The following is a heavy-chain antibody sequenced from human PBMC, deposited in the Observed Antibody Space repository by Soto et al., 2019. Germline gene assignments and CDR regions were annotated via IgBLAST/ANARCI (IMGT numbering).Heavy chain of an antibody. CDR1: GGSFSGYY. CDR2: INHSGST. V-gene: IGHV4-34*01. D-gene: IGHD6-6*01. Sequence: SETLSLTCAVYGGSFSGYYWSWIRQPPGKGLEWIGEINHSGSTNYNPSLKSRVTISVDTSKNQFSLKLSSVTAAATAVYYCARGLYSSSSFDYWGQGTLVTVSS. J-gene: IGHJ4*02. CDR3: ARGLYSSSSFDY.